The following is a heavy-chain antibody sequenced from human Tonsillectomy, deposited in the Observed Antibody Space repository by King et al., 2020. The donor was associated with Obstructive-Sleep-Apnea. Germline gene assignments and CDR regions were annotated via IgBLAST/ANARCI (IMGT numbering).Heavy chain of an antibody. CDR3: AIDPRFGEPLSGFDY. CDR1: GFTFSSYG. V-gene: IGHV3-30*03. D-gene: IGHD3-10*01. CDR2: TSFDGTRS. Sequence: VQLVESGGGVVQPGRSLRLSCAASGFTFSSYGMHWVPQAPGKGLEWVAVTSFDGTRSYYAESVKGRFTISRDNSKNTLYLQMDSLGAEDTAMYFCAIDPRFGEPLSGFDYWGQGTLVTVSS. J-gene: IGHJ4*02.